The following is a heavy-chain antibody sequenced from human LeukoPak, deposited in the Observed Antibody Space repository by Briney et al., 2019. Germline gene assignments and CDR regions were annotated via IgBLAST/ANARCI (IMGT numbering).Heavy chain of an antibody. CDR2: IYTSGST. Sequence: SETLSLTCTVSGGSISSYYWSWIRQPPGKGLEWIGHIYTSGSTNYNPSLKSRVTMSVDTSKNQFSLKLSSVTAADTAVYYCATVKGVPAAMGYYYYYMDVWGKGTTVTVSS. V-gene: IGHV4-4*07. J-gene: IGHJ6*03. D-gene: IGHD2-2*01. CDR1: GGSISSYY. CDR3: ATVKGVPAAMGYYYYYMDV.